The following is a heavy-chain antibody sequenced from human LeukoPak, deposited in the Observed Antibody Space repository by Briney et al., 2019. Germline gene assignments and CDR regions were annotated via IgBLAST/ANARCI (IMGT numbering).Heavy chain of an antibody. V-gene: IGHV1-69*01. CDR1: GGTFSSYA. D-gene: IGHD3-9*01. CDR2: IIPIFGTA. CDR3: ARGGVNFDWLLYDGFDY. Sequence: GSSVKVSCKASGGTFSSYAISWVRQAPGQGLEWMGGIIPIFGTANYAQKFQGRVTITADESTSTAYTELSSLRSEDTAVYYCARGGVNFDWLLYDGFDYWGQGTLVTVSS. J-gene: IGHJ4*02.